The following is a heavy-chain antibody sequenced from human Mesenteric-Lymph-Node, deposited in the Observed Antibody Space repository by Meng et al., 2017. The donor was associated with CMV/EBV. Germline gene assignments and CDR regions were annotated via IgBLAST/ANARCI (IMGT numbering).Heavy chain of an antibody. V-gene: IGHV3-43*01. CDR3: AKAPDYGGNWESRFDP. CDR2: INWNGAKT. J-gene: IGHJ5*02. D-gene: IGHD4-23*01. CDR1: GFPFDDYT. Sequence: GGSLRLSCATSGFPFDDYTMQWVRQPPGKGLEWVSLINWNGAKTYYADSVKGRFTISRDISKNTLFLQMNSLRAEDTATYYCAKAPDYGGNWESRFDPWGQGTLVTVSS.